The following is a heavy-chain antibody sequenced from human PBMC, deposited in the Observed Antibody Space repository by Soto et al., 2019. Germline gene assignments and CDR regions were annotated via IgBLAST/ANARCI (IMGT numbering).Heavy chain of an antibody. CDR2: ISPYNGDT. J-gene: IGHJ4*02. V-gene: IGHV1-18*04. D-gene: IGHD2-15*01. Sequence: ASVKVSCKASGYTFTTYGFNWVRQDPGQGLEWMGWISPYNGDTNYAQNFQGRATLTTDTSTSTAYMELRSLTSDDTAVYYCARTPRAQMIVLEAATRFDYWGQGTLVTVSS. CDR3: ARTPRAQMIVLEAATRFDY. CDR1: GYTFTTYG.